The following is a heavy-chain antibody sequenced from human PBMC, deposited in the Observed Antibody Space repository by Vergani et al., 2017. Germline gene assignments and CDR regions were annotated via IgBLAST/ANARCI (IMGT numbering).Heavy chain of an antibody. V-gene: IGHV3-21*01. CDR1: GFTFSSYS. CDR2: ISSSSSYI. CDR3: ARVGFSGYSYGFLDY. J-gene: IGHJ4*02. D-gene: IGHD5-18*01. Sequence: EVQLVGSGGGLVKPGGSLRLSCAASGFTFSSYSMIWVRQAPGKGLEWVSSISSSSSYIDYADSVKGRFTISRDNGKNSLYLQMNSLRAEDTAVYYCARVGFSGYSYGFLDYWGQGTLVTVSS.